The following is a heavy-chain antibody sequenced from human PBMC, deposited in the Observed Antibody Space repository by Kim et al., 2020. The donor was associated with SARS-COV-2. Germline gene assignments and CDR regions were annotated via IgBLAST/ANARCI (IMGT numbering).Heavy chain of an antibody. V-gene: IGHV4-34*01. CDR3: ARASTQYCSGGSCVNFYYYGMDV. J-gene: IGHJ6*02. CDR2: INHSGSS. Sequence: SETLSLTCAVYGGSFSDYYWSWIRQPPGKGLEWIGEINHSGSSNYNPSLKSRVTISVDTSKNQFSLSLFSVTAADTAVSYCARASTQYCSGGSCVNFYYYGMDVWGQGTTVTVSS. D-gene: IGHD2-15*01. CDR1: GGSFSDYY.